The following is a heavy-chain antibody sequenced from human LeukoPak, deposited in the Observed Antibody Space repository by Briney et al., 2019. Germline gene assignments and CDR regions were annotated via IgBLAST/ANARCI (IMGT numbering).Heavy chain of an antibody. CDR1: GGSISSGGYS. Sequence: PSETLSLTCTVSGGSISSGGYSWSWIRQPPGKGLEWIGYIYYSESTSYNPSLKSRVTISVDTSKNQFSLKLNSVTAADTAVYFCARDRFDDSSGYYYHYYYYMDVWGKGTTVTVSS. V-gene: IGHV4-30-4*07. J-gene: IGHJ6*03. CDR2: IYYSEST. D-gene: IGHD3-22*01. CDR3: ARDRFDDSSGYYYHYYYYMDV.